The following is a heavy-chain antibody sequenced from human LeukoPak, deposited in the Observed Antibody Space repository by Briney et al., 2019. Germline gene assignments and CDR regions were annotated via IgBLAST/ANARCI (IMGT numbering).Heavy chain of an antibody. V-gene: IGHV3-21*01. CDR1: GFTFSSYS. CDR3: ARAGYYDSSGYPAWDY. J-gene: IGHJ4*02. D-gene: IGHD3-22*01. Sequence: GGSLRLSCAASGFTFSSYSMTWVRQAPGKGLEWVSSISSSSSYIYYADSGKGRFTISRDNAKTSLYLQMNSLGAEDTAGYYCARAGYYDSSGYPAWDYWGQGTLVTVSS. CDR2: ISSSSSYI.